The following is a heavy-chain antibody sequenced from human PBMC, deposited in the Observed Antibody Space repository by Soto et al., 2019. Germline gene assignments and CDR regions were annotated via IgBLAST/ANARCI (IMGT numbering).Heavy chain of an antibody. V-gene: IGHV4-59*01. CDR1: GGSINSYY. CDR3: ARGPPLLRYFDWLSNQFGY. J-gene: IGHJ4*02. D-gene: IGHD3-9*01. Sequence: PSETLSLTCTFSGGSINSYYWSWIRQPPGKGLEWIGYIYYSGGTDYNPSPKSRVTISVDTSKNQFSLKLSSVTAADTAVYSCARGPPLLRYFDWLSNQFGYWGQVTLVTVCS. CDR2: IYYSGGT.